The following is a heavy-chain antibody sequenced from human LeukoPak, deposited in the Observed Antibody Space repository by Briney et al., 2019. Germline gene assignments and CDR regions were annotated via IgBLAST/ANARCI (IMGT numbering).Heavy chain of an antibody. CDR3: ARDLTLGKPDYFDH. CDR2: TSLDGSNK. V-gene: IGHV3-30-3*01. D-gene: IGHD1-14*01. CDR1: GFSFTNYD. J-gene: IGHJ4*02. Sequence: PGGSLRLSCVASGFSFTNYDIHWVRQAPVRGLEWVAVTSLDGSNKLYTDTVRGRFIISRDNSKNTVYLQMDSLRAEDTAVYYCARDLTLGKPDYFDHWGQGTLVTVSS.